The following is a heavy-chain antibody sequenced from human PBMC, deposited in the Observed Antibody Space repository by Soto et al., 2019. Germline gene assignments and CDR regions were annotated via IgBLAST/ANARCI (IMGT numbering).Heavy chain of an antibody. CDR1: GYTFTSYA. Sequence: QVPLVQSGAEVKKPGASVKVSCKASGYTFTSYAMHWVRQAPGQRLEWMGWINAGNGNTKYSQKFQGRVTITRDTSASTAYMELSSLRSEDTAVYYCARRYNWNHFDYWGQGTLVTVSS. CDR3: ARRYNWNHFDY. CDR2: INAGNGNT. J-gene: IGHJ4*02. V-gene: IGHV1-3*01. D-gene: IGHD1-20*01.